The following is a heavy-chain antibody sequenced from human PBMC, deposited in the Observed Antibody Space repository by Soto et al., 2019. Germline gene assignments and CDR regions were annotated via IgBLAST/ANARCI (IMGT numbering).Heavy chain of an antibody. CDR1: GFTFSSYA. CDR3: AKDPYSSSWYNCWFDP. Sequence: GGSLRLSCAASGFTFSSYAMSWVRQAPGKGLEWFSVISGSGGGTYYADSVKGRFTISRYNSKNTLYLQMNSLRAEDTAVYYCAKDPYSSSWYNCWFDPWGQGTLVTVSS. J-gene: IGHJ5*02. D-gene: IGHD6-13*01. CDR2: ISGSGGGT. V-gene: IGHV3-23*01.